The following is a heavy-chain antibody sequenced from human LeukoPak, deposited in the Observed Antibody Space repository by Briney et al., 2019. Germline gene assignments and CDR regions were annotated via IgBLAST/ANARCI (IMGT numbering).Heavy chain of an antibody. CDR3: AGTPYDSSGYYDDFDY. V-gene: IGHV4-34*01. D-gene: IGHD3-22*01. J-gene: IGHJ4*02. Sequence: PSETLSLTCAVYGGSFSGYYWSWIRQPPGKGLEWIGEINHSGSTNYNLSPKSRVTISVDTSKNQFSLKLSSVTAADTAVYYCAGTPYDSSGYYDDFDYWGQGTLVTVSS. CDR2: INHSGST. CDR1: GGSFSGYY.